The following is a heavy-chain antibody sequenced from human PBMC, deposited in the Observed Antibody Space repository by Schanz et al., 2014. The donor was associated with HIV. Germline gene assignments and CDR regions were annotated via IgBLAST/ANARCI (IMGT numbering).Heavy chain of an antibody. CDR1: EFIFSSYG. CDR3: AKEWYYGSGSMDYGLDV. CDR2: ISNDGSNE. Sequence: VQLVESGGGVVQPGRSLRLSCAASEFIFSSYGIHWVRQAPGKGLEWVAVISNDGSNEYYADSVKGRFTLSRDNSENTVYLQMNSLRAEDTAVYYCAKEWYYGSGSMDYGLDVWGQGTTVTVSS. V-gene: IGHV3-30*18. D-gene: IGHD3-10*01. J-gene: IGHJ6*02.